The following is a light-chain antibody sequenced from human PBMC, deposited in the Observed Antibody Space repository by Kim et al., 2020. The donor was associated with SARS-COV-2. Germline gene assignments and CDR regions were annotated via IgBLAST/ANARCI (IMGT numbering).Light chain of an antibody. J-gene: IGKJ2*01. Sequence: EIVLTQSPGTLSLSPGERATLSCRASQSVGSSFLAWYQQKPGQAPTLLIYEASTRATGIPDRFSGSGSGTDFTLTISRLEPEDFAVYYCQQFGGSSYTFGQGTKLEL. CDR3: QQFGGSSYT. CDR1: QSVGSSF. V-gene: IGKV3-20*01. CDR2: EAS.